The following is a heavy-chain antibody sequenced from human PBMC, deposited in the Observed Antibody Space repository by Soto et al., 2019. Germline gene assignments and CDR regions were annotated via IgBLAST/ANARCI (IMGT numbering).Heavy chain of an antibody. D-gene: IGHD3-22*01. CDR1: GGSVSSGSYY. CDR3: ARDLMIGFDP. J-gene: IGHJ5*02. CDR2: IYYSGST. Sequence: PSETLSLTCTVSGGSVSSGSYYWSWIRQPPGKGLEWIGYIYYSGSTNYNPSLKSRVTISVDTSKNQFSLKLSSVTAADTAVYYCARDLMIGFDPWGQGTLVTVS. V-gene: IGHV4-61*01.